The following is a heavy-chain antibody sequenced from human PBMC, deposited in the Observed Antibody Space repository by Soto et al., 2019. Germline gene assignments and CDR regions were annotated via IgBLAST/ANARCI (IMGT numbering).Heavy chain of an antibody. D-gene: IGHD4-4*01. CDR2: IIPNIGNA. CDR3: ARDRVRVTTDYYGMDV. J-gene: IGHJ6*02. Sequence: GASVKVSCKASGGTFSSYASSWVRQAPGQGLEWMGWIIPNIGNANYAQKLQGRVTMTADTSTSTAYMELRSLRSDDTAVYYCARDRVRVTTDYYGMDVWGQGTTVTVSS. CDR1: GGTFSSYA. V-gene: IGHV1-18*01.